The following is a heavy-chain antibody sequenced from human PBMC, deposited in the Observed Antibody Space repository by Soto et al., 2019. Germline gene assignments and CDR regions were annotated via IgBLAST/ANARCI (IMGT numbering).Heavy chain of an antibody. CDR2: IKSKTDVGTT. CDR1: GFTFSNAW. V-gene: IGHV3-15*01. CDR3: TTEGSTSFGVVILLPNYMDV. D-gene: IGHD3-3*01. J-gene: IGHJ6*03. Sequence: EVQLVESGGGLVKPGGSLRLSCAASGFTFSNAWMSWVRQAPGKGLEWVGRIKSKTDVGTTDYAAPVKGRFTISRDDSKNTLYLQINSLKTEDTAVYYCTTEGSTSFGVVILLPNYMDVWGKGNTVTVSS.